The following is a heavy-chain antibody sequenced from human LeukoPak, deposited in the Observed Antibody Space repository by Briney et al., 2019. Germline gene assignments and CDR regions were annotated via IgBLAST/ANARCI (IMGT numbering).Heavy chain of an antibody. CDR2: ISSSSSYI. D-gene: IGHD4-23*01. Sequence: GGSLRLSCAASGFTFSTYSMNWVRQAPGKGLEWVSSISSSSSYIYYADSVKGRFTISRDNAKNSLYLQMNSLRAEDTAVYYCARDGDGGNAVDYWGQGTLVTVSS. CDR1: GFTFSTYS. J-gene: IGHJ4*02. V-gene: IGHV3-21*01. CDR3: ARDGDGGNAVDY.